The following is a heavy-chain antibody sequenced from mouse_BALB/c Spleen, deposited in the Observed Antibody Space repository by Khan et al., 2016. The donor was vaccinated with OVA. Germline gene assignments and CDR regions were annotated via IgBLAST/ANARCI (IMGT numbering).Heavy chain of an antibody. CDR1: GYSFTDFT. J-gene: IGHJ3*01. CDR3: ARGNYYGSNSGLGY. CDR2: INPFNGGP. D-gene: IGHD1-1*01. V-gene: IGHV1-18*01. Sequence: EVQLQQSGPELVKPGTSMKISCKASGYSFTDFTMNWVKQSHGKNLEWIGLINPFNGGPNYNQKFKGKATLTVDKSSSTAYMELLSLTSEDSAVYYCARGNYYGSNSGLGYWGQGTLVTVSA.